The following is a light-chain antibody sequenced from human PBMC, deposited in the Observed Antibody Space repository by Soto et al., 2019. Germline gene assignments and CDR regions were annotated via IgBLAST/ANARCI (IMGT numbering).Light chain of an antibody. Sequence: EIVMTQSPATLSVPPGERATLSCRASQSVSTNFAWYQQRPGQAPRLLIYDASNRATGVPARFTGSGSGTDFTLTISSLQSEDCAVYYCQQFDKWPPSTFGQGTKVDIK. CDR2: DAS. V-gene: IGKV3D-15*01. J-gene: IGKJ1*01. CDR1: QSVSTN. CDR3: QQFDKWPPST.